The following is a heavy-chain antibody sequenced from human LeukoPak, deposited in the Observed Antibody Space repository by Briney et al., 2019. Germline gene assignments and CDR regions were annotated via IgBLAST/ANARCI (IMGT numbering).Heavy chain of an antibody. CDR2: IYSGRST. CDR1: GFTVSSNY. Sequence: GGSLRLSCAASGFTVSSNYMSWVRQAPGKGLEWVSLIYSGRSTYYADSVKGRFIISRDSSKNTLYLQMNSLRAEDTAVYYCAREVRGGNSFDYWGQGTLVTVPS. J-gene: IGHJ4*02. CDR3: AREVRGGNSFDY. D-gene: IGHD3-10*01. V-gene: IGHV3-66*01.